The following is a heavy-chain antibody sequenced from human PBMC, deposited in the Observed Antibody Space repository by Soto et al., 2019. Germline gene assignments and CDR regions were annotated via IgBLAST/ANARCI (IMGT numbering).Heavy chain of an antibody. Sequence: SETLSLTCTVSGGSISSSTYYWAWMRHPPGKGLEWIASFFIGGNTYYNPSLKSRVTISVDTSKNQFSLKLSSVTAADTAVYYCARGGSYYRTPVDYWGQGTLVTVPQ. D-gene: IGHD1-26*01. J-gene: IGHJ4*02. V-gene: IGHV4-39*01. CDR3: ARGGSYYRTPVDY. CDR2: FFIGGNT. CDR1: GGSISSSTYY.